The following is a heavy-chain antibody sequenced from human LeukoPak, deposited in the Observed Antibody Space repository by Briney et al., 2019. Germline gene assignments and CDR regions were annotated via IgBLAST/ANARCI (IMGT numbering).Heavy chain of an antibody. CDR1: TFXXXG. V-gene: IGHV1-18*01. D-gene: IGHD2-21*01. Sequence: TFXXXGXXXXRQXPGQGLXXXXWISAYNGNTNYPQMLQGRVTMTTDTSTSTAYMELRRLRYDDTAVYYCARKFPHYYYYLDFWGKGTTVTVSS. CDR3: ARKFPHYYYYLDF. CDR2: ISAYNGNT. J-gene: IGHJ6*03.